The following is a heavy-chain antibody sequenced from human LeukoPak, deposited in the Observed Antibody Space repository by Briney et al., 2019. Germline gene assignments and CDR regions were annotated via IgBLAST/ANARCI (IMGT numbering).Heavy chain of an antibody. CDR3: ARHIDSSVVFGMDV. Sequence: ASVKVSCKASGYSFTRYFIHWVRQAPGQGLEWMGWISAYNGNTNYAQKLQGRVTMTTDTSTSTAYMELRSLRSDDTAVYYCARHIDSSVVFGMDVWGQGTTVTVSS. D-gene: IGHD3-22*01. J-gene: IGHJ6*02. V-gene: IGHV1-18*04. CDR2: ISAYNGNT. CDR1: GYSFTRYF.